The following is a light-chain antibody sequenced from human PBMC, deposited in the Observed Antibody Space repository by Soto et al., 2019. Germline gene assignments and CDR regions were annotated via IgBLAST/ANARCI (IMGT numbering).Light chain of an antibody. CDR3: QQYNNWWT. J-gene: IGKJ1*01. Sequence: EIVMTQSPATLSVSPGERATLSCRASQSVSNNLAWYQQKPGQAPRLLIYGISTRATGIPARLSGSGSGTEFTLTISSLQSEDFAVYYCQQYNNWWTFGQGTKVDIK. V-gene: IGKV3-15*01. CDR1: QSVSNN. CDR2: GIS.